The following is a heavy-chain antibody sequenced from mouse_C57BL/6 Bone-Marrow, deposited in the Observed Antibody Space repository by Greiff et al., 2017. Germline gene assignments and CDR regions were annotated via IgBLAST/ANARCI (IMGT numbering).Heavy chain of an antibody. Sequence: QVQLQQSGAELMKPGASVKLSCKASGYTFTGYWIDWVKQRPGHGLEWIGEIFPGSGSTNYNQQFKGKATFTADTSSNTAYMQLSSLTTEDSAIYYCERPDYYGNSYYAMDDWGQGTSVTVAS. V-gene: IGHV1-9*01. CDR2: IFPGSGST. J-gene: IGHJ4*01. CDR3: ERPDYYGNSYYAMDD. D-gene: IGHD1-1*01. CDR1: GYTFTGYW.